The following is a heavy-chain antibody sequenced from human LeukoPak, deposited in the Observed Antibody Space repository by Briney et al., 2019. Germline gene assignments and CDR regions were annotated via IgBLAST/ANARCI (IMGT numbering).Heavy chain of an antibody. CDR2: IHHSGSS. D-gene: IGHD6-19*01. CDR1: GGSITSYY. V-gene: IGHV4-59*01. Sequence: SETLSLTCTVSGGSITSYYWIWIRQPPGKGLEWIGFIHHSGSSNYNPSPQSRVTMSVDTSKNQFSLRLGSVTAADTAVYYCARDPGADSSGWYRGYWGQGTLVTVSS. J-gene: IGHJ4*02. CDR3: ARDPGADSSGWYRGY.